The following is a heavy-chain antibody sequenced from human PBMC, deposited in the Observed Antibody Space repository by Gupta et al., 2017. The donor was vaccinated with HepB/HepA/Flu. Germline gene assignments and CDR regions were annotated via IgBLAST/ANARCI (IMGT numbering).Heavy chain of an antibody. Sequence: QVQLVESGGGLVQPGRSLRLSCAASGFTFINYCMCWVRQAPGKGLGGVAVGSYDRNEEQYADSVKRRITNSRDNAKTTMCHQMNKLTAGESAMCFCTTATARPTNVRWFLGPWGSETLVTSPQ. CDR2: GSYDRNEE. CDR1: GFTFINYC. V-gene: IGHV3-30-3*01. D-gene: IGHD3-3*01. J-gene: IGHJ2*01. CDR3: TTATARPTNVRWFLGP.